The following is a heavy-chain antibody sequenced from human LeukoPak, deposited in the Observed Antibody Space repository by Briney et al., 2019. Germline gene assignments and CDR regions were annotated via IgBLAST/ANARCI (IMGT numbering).Heavy chain of an antibody. D-gene: IGHD3-10*02. V-gene: IGHV3-21*01. Sequence: GGSLRLSCAVSGFTSNTYSMNWVRQAPGKGLEWVSSISSSGLYIYYADSVKDRFTISRDNAKNSLYLQMNSLRAEDTAVYYCAELGITMIGGVWGKGTTVTISS. CDR3: AELGITMIGGV. CDR2: ISSSGLYI. J-gene: IGHJ6*04. CDR1: GFTSNTYS.